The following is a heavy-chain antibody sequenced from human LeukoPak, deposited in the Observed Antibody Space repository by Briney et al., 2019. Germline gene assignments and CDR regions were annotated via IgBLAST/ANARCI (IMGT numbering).Heavy chain of an antibody. CDR3: ARGELLWFGESITIDY. V-gene: IGHV1-69*13. CDR1: GGTFSSYA. CDR2: IIPIFGTA. Sequence: SVKVSCKASGGTFSSYAISWVRQAPGQGLEWMGGIIPIFGTANYAQKFQGRVTITADESTSTAYMELSSLRSEDTAVYYCARGELLWFGESITIDYWGQGTLVTVSS. D-gene: IGHD3-10*01. J-gene: IGHJ4*02.